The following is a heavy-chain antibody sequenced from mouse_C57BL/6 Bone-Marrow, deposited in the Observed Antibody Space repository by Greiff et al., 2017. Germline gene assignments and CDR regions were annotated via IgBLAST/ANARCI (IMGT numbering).Heavy chain of an antibody. CDR3: ARSDYYGSSYYVDY. CDR2: INPGSGGT. J-gene: IGHJ2*01. Sequence: VQLQQSGAELVRPGTSVKVSCKASGYAFTNYLIEWVKQRPGQGLEWIGVINPGSGGTNYNEKFKGKATLTADKSSSTAYMQLSSLTSEDSAVDFCARSDYYGSSYYVDYWGQGTTLTVSS. CDR1: GYAFTNYL. D-gene: IGHD1-1*01. V-gene: IGHV1-54*01.